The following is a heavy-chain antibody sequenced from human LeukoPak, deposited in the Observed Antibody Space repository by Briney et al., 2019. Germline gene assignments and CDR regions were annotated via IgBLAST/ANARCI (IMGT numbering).Heavy chain of an antibody. CDR3: ARVRGSYVYNWFDP. Sequence: SETLSLTCTVSGGSFSSYYWSWIRQPPGKGLEWIGYIYYSGSTNYNPSLKSRVTISVDTSKNQFSLKLSSVTAADTAVYYCARVRGSYVYNWFDPWGQGTLVTVSS. CDR2: IYYSGST. D-gene: IGHD1-26*01. J-gene: IGHJ5*02. CDR1: GGSFSSYY. V-gene: IGHV4-59*01.